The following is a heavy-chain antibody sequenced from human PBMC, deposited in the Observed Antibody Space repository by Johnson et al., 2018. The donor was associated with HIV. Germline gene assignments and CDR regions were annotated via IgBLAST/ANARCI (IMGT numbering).Heavy chain of an antibody. V-gene: IGHV3-30*19. CDR1: GFTITTYG. D-gene: IGHD4-23*01. Sequence: QVQLVESGGGVVQPGRSLRLSCVASGFTITTYGMHWVRQAPGKGLEWVAVISYDGSNKYYTDSVKGRFTISRDNSKNTLYLQMNSLRVEDTALYYCAKAIWGGGNLGMGAFDIWGQGTMVTVSS. CDR2: ISYDGSNK. J-gene: IGHJ3*02. CDR3: AKAIWGGGNLGMGAFDI.